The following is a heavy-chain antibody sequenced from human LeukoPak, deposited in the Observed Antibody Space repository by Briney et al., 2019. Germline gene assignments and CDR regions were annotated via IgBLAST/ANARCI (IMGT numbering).Heavy chain of an antibody. CDR3: ARPRETRDYYYMDV. V-gene: IGHV3-30*04. Sequence: GGSLRLSCAASGFTFDDYAMHWVRQAPGKGLEWVAVISYDGSNKYYADSVKGRFTISRDNSKNTLYLQMNSLRAEDTAVYYCARPRETRDYYYMDVWGKGTTVTVSS. J-gene: IGHJ6*03. CDR1: GFTFDDYA. CDR2: ISYDGSNK.